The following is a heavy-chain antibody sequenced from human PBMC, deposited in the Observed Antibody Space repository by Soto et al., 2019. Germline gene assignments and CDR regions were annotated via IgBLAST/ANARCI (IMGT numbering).Heavy chain of an antibody. V-gene: IGHV1-2*02. D-gene: IGHD6-19*01. CDR3: ASDSSGCYAQYFQY. Sequence: ASVKVSCKASGYTFTGYYMQWVRQAPGQGLEWMGWINPNSGGTNYAQKFQGRVTMTRDTSISTAYMELSRLTSDDTAVYYCASDSSGCYAQYFQYWGQGTLVTFSS. CDR1: GYTFTGYY. CDR2: INPNSGGT. J-gene: IGHJ1*01.